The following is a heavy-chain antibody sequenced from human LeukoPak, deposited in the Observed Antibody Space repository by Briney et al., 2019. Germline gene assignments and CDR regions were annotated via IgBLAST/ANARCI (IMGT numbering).Heavy chain of an antibody. CDR1: GGSISSYY. D-gene: IGHD3-10*01. V-gene: IGHV4-59*12. J-gene: IGHJ6*03. CDR2: IYYSGST. Sequence: PSETLSLTCTVSGGSISSYYWSWIRQPPGKGLEWIGYIYYSGSTNYNPSLKSRVTISVDTSKNQFSLKLSSVTAADTAVYYCAPPLLGLGDFLSKRVYYRDVGEKGPTATVPS. CDR3: APPLLGLGDFLSKRVYYRDV.